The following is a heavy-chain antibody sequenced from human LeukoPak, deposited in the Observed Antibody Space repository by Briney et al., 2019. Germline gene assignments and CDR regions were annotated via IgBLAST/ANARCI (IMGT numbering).Heavy chain of an antibody. D-gene: IGHD2-2*01. Sequence: SETLSLTCAVYGGSFSGYYWSWIRQPPGKGLEWIGEINHSGSTNYNPSLKSRVTISVDTSKNRFSLKLSSVTAADTAVYYCASRLLGYCSSTSCPTPYYFDYWGQGTLVTVSS. V-gene: IGHV4-34*01. CDR1: GGSFSGYY. CDR3: ASRLLGYCSSTSCPTPYYFDY. J-gene: IGHJ4*02. CDR2: INHSGST.